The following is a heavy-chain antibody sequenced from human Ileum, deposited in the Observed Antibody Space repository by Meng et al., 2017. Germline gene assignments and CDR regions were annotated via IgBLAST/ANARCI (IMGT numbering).Heavy chain of an antibody. V-gene: IGHV1-2*06. D-gene: IGHD1-14*01. CDR2: IHPKSGGT. CDR3: ARNNRDY. CDR1: GYTFSDYY. Sequence: QVQLVQSGAEVKKPGASVRVSCKASGYTFSDYYIQWMRQAPGQGLEWLGRIHPKSGGTNYAHKFQGRFTMTRDTSISTAYMELSALTSDDTAVYYCARNNRDYWGQGTLVTVSS. J-gene: IGHJ4*02.